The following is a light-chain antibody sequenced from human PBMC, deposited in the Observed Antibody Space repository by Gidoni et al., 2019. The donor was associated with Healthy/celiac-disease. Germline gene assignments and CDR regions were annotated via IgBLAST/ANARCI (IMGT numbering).Light chain of an antibody. CDR3: QQYGSSPLT. V-gene: IGKV3-20*01. Sequence: EIVLTQSPGTLSVSLGERATLSCRASQSVSSSSLAWYQQKPGQAPRLLIYGASSRATGIPDRFSGSGSGTDFTLTISRLEPEDFAVYYCQQYGSSPLTFGGGTKVEIK. CDR1: QSVSSSS. CDR2: GAS. J-gene: IGKJ4*01.